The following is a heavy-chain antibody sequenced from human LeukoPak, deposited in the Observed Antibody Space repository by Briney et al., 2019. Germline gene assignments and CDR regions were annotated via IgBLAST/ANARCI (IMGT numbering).Heavy chain of an antibody. Sequence: SQTLSLTCTVSGGSISSGGDYWSWIRQPPGKGLEWIGYIYHSGSTYYNPSLKSRVTISLDRSKTQFSLNLRSVTAADTAVYYCAREKMDCSGTSCHNYYFDYWGQGALVTVSS. CDR3: AREKMDCSGTSCHNYYFDY. J-gene: IGHJ4*02. V-gene: IGHV4-30-2*01. CDR2: IYHSGST. CDR1: GGSISSGGDY. D-gene: IGHD2-2*02.